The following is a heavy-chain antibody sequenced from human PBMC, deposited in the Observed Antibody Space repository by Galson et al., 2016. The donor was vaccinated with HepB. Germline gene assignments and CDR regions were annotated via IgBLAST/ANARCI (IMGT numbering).Heavy chain of an antibody. V-gene: IGHV3-7*03. D-gene: IGHD3-16*01. CDR2: IKQDGSQK. Sequence: SLRLSCAASGFTSTTYWVNWVRQAPGKGLEWVASIKQDGSQKFSVDSVKGRFTISRDDTKNSLYLQMNGLRAEDTAVYYCAGGTYHNWFDTWGQGTLVTVSS. CDR3: AGGTYHNWFDT. CDR1: GFTSTTYW. J-gene: IGHJ5*02.